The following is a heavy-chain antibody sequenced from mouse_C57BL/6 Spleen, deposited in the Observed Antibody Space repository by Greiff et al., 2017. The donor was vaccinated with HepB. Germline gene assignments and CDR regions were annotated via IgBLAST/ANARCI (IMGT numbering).Heavy chain of an antibody. Sequence: VQLQQSGAELVKPGASVKLSCKASGYTFTSYWMHWVKQRPGQGLEWIGMIHPNSGSTNYNEKFKSKATLTVDKSSSTAYMQLSSLTSEDSAVYCCASDGDERLAPFAYWGQRTLVSVS. J-gene: IGHJ3*01. V-gene: IGHV1-64*01. D-gene: IGHD2-13*01. CDR3: ASDGDERLAPFAY. CDR2: IHPNSGST. CDR1: GYTFTSYW.